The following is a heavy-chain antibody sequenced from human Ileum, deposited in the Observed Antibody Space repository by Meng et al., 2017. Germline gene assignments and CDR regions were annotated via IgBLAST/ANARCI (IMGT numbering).Heavy chain of an antibody. CDR3: AKDNLVVTTIQGYFDY. V-gene: IGHV3-23*04. CDR2: ISGNGDIT. J-gene: IGHJ4*02. CDR1: GFTFSSYA. Sequence: VQLVESGGGLVQPGGSLRLSCAASGFTFSSYAMTWVRQAPGKGLEWVSVISGNGDITYYADSVRGRFTISRDNSKDTLYLEMSSLRAEDTALYYCAKDNLVVTTIQGYFDYWGLGTLVTVSS. D-gene: IGHD2-21*02.